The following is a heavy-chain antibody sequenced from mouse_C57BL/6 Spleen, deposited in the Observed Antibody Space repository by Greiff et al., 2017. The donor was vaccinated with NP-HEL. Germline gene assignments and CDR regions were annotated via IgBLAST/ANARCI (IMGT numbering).Heavy chain of an antibody. CDR1: GYTFTSYW. Sequence: QVQLQQPGAELVKPGASVKLSCKASGYTFTSYWMQWVNQRPGQGLEWIGEIDPSDSYTNYNQKFKGKATLTVDTSSSTAYMQLSSLTSEDSAVYYCARGIRNYYGSRGYAMDYWGQGTSVTVSS. J-gene: IGHJ4*01. CDR2: IDPSDSYT. CDR3: ARGIRNYYGSRGYAMDY. V-gene: IGHV1-50*01. D-gene: IGHD1-1*01.